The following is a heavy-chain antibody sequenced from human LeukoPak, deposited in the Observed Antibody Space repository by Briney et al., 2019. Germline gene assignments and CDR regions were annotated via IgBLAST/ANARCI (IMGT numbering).Heavy chain of an antibody. J-gene: IGHJ4*02. CDR1: GGTFSSYA. CDR3: ASNSGSYPAPYCFDY. V-gene: IGHV1-69*05. Sequence: SVKVSCKASGGTFSSYAISWVRQAPGQGLEWMGGIIPIFGTANYAQKFQGRVTITTDESTSTAYMELSSLRSEDTAVYYCASNSGSYPAPYCFDYWGQGTLVTVSS. CDR2: IIPIFGTA. D-gene: IGHD1-26*01.